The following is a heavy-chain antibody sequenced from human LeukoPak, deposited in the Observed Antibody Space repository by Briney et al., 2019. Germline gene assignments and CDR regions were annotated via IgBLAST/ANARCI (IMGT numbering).Heavy chain of an antibody. CDR2: IYTSGST. CDR1: GGSINSY. CDR3: ARVGKAAAGTRNYYYYYYMDV. Sequence: TPSETLSLTCTVSGGSINSYWSWIRQPAGKGLEWIGRIYTSGSTNYNPSLKSRVTISVDTSKNQFSLKLSSVTAADTAVYYCARVGKAAAGTRNYYYYYYMDVWGKGTTVTISS. J-gene: IGHJ6*03. D-gene: IGHD6-13*01. V-gene: IGHV4-4*07.